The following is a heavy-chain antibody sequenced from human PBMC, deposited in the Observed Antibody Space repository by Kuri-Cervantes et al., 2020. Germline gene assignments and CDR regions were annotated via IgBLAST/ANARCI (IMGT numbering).Heavy chain of an antibody. V-gene: IGHV4-4*02. Sequence: GSLRLSCAVSGGSISSNTWWSWVRQPPGKGLEWIGEIYHSGSTNYNPSLKSRVTISVDKSKKKFSLRLSSVTAADTAVYYCARGGIVGARPFQHWGQGTLVTVSS. CDR1: GGSISSNTW. D-gene: IGHD1-26*01. J-gene: IGHJ1*01. CDR3: ARGGIVGARPFQH. CDR2: IYHSGST.